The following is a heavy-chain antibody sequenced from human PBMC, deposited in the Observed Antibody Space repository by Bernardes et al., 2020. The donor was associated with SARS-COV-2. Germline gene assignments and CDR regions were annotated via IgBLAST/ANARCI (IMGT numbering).Heavy chain of an antibody. J-gene: IGHJ4*02. CDR3: ARERRWLQNSLYFDY. CDR2: INHSGST. CDR1: GGSFSGYY. V-gene: IGHV4-34*01. D-gene: IGHD5-12*01. Sequence: SETLSLTCAVYGGSFSGYYWSWIRQPPGKGLEWIGEINHSGSTNYNPSLKSRVTISVDTSKNQFSLKLSSVTAADTAVYYCARERRWLQNSLYFDYWGQGTLVTVSS.